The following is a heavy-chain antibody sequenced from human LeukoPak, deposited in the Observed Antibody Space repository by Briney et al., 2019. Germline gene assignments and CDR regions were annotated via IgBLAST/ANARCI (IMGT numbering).Heavy chain of an antibody. CDR1: GYTFTTYG. Sequence: ASVKVSCKASGYTFTTYGISWVRQAPGQGLEWMGWISAYSGHTNYAQKFQGRVTMTTDTSTSTAYMELGSLRSDDTALYYCARASVVAAGTRYFLHWGQGTLVTVSS. D-gene: IGHD6-13*01. J-gene: IGHJ1*01. V-gene: IGHV1-18*01. CDR3: ARASVVAAGTRYFLH. CDR2: ISAYSGHT.